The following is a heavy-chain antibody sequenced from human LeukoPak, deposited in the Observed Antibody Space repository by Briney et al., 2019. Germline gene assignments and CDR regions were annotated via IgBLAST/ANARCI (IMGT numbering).Heavy chain of an antibody. CDR1: GDSIDGYY. Sequence: SETLSLTCTVSGDSIDGYYWSWIRQPPGKGLEWIGYIYYIGSTNYNPSLKSRVTISVDTSKNQFSLKLSSVTAADTAVYYCARDRDYYYMDVWGKGTTVTVSS. V-gene: IGHV4-59*12. CDR2: IYYIGST. CDR3: ARDRDYYYMDV. J-gene: IGHJ6*03.